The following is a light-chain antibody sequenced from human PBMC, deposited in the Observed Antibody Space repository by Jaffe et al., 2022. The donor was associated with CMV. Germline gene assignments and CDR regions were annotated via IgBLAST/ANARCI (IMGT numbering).Light chain of an antibody. Sequence: QSALTQPASVSGSPGQSITISCTGTSSDVAGYNYVSWYQQHPGKAPKLMIYDVSHRPSGVSNRFSGSKSGNTASLTISGLQAEDEADYYCSSYTSSAVRVFGGGTKLTVL. CDR3: SSYTSSAVRV. CDR1: SSDVAGYNY. V-gene: IGLV2-14*03. J-gene: IGLJ3*02. CDR2: DVS.